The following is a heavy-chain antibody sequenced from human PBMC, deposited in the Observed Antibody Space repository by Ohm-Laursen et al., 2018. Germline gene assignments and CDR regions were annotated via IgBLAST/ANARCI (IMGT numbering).Heavy chain of an antibody. CDR3: AREAGYSYGLGY. V-gene: IGHV1-18*01. CDR1: GGTFSSYA. Sequence: GATVKISCKASGGTFSSYAISWVRQAPGQGLEWMGWISAYNGNTNYAQKLQGRVTMTTDTSTSTAYMELRSLRSDDTAVYYCAREAGYSYGLGYWGQGTLVTVSS. D-gene: IGHD5-18*01. CDR2: ISAYNGNT. J-gene: IGHJ4*02.